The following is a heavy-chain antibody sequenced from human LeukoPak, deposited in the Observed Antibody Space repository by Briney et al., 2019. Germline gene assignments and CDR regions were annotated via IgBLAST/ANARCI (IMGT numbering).Heavy chain of an antibody. CDR1: GFTFSNYA. CDR2: LDSGGGST. CDR3: TRAYSSAWEGFDC. V-gene: IGHV3-23*01. J-gene: IGHJ4*02. Sequence: GGSLRLSCAASGFTFSNYAMTWVRQAPGKGLERVSGLDSGGGSTYYADSVKGRFTISRDNSRNTLYMQMDYLRAEDTAVYYCTRAYSSAWEGFDCWGQGTLVTVSS. D-gene: IGHD6-25*01.